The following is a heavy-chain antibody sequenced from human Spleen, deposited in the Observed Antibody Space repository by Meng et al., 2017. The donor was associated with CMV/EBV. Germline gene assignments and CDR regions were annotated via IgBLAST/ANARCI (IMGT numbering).Heavy chain of an antibody. CDR1: GGSISSSSYF. D-gene: IGHD5-18*01. Sequence: SETLSLTCTVSGGSISSSSYFWGWIRQPPEKGLEWIGSIYYSGSTYYNPSLKSRVTISVDTSKNEFSLKLRSVTAADTAVYYCARDEDISMAYHWGQGTPVTVSS. J-gene: IGHJ5*02. CDR2: IYYSGST. V-gene: IGHV4-39*07. CDR3: ARDEDISMAYH.